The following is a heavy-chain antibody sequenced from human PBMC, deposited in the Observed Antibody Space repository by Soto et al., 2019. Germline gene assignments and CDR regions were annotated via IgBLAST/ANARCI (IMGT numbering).Heavy chain of an antibody. J-gene: IGHJ4*02. Sequence: ASVKVSCKASGGTFSSYAISCVRHAPGQGLEWMGGIIPIFGTANYAQKFQGRVTITADKSTSTAYMELSSLRSEDTAVYYCARDRAIPSSGYSYFDYWGQGTLVTVSS. CDR3: ARDRAIPSSGYSYFDY. CDR1: GGTFSSYA. D-gene: IGHD3-22*01. CDR2: IIPIFGTA. V-gene: IGHV1-69*06.